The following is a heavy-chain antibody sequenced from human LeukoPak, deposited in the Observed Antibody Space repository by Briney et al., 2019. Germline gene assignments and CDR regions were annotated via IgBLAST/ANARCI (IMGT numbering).Heavy chain of an antibody. V-gene: IGHV1-46*01. CDR2: INPSGNST. CDR1: GYTSTNYF. D-gene: IGHD6-19*01. Sequence: GASVKVSCKASGYTSTNYFMHWVRQAPGQGLEWMGIINPSGNSTIYAQKFQDRVTMTSDTSTSTVYMDLRSLTFEDTAVYYCARDRNFIAVAGTQAFDIWGQGTMVTVSS. J-gene: IGHJ3*02. CDR3: ARDRNFIAVAGTQAFDI.